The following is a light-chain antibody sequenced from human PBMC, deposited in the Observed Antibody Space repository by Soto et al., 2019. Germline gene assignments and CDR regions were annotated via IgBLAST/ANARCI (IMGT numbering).Light chain of an antibody. CDR3: QQYKSYQYT. CDR2: KAS. J-gene: IGKJ2*01. Sequence: DIQMTQSPSTLSASVGDRVTITCRASQSISSWLAWYQQKPGKAPKLLIYKASSLEGGIPSRFSGMASETEFTLTTSILQPEDFATYDCQQYKSYQYTFGQGTKLEIK. V-gene: IGKV1-5*03. CDR1: QSISSW.